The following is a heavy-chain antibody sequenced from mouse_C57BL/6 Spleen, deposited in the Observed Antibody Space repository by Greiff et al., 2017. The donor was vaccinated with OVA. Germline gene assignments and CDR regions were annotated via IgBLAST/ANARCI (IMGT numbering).Heavy chain of an antibody. CDR2: ISSGGDYI. CDR3: TRVELLRYFDY. D-gene: IGHD1-1*01. V-gene: IGHV5-9-1*02. Sequence: EVKVVESGEGLVKPGGSLKLSCAASGFTFSSYAMSWVRQTPEKRLEWVAYISSGGDYIYYADTVKGGFTISRDNARNTLYLQMSILKSDDTAIYYCTRVELLRYFDYWGQGTTLTVSS. CDR1: GFTFSSYA. J-gene: IGHJ2*01.